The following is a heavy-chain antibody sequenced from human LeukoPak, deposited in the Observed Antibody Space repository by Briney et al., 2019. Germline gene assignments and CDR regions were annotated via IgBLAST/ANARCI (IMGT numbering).Heavy chain of an antibody. V-gene: IGHV4-4*07. CDR3: GVSVNYYYMDV. D-gene: IGHD4-23*01. CDR1: DGSISSYF. Sequence: SETLSLTCTVSDGSISSYFWSWIRQPAGKGLEWIGRISTSGSTNYNPSLKSQVSTSVDTSKKQFSLRLTTVTAADTAVYYCGVSVNYYYMDVWGKGTTVTVSS. J-gene: IGHJ6*03. CDR2: ISTSGST.